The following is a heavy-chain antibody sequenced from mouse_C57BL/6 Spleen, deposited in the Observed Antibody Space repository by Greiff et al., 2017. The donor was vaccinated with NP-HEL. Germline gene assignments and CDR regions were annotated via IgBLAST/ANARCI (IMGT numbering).Heavy chain of an antibody. CDR1: GYTFTDYE. D-gene: IGHD2-12*01. J-gene: IGHJ3*01. CDR2: IDPETGGT. CDR3: TRTSYDGAWFAY. Sequence: VQLQQSGAELVRPGASVTLSCKASGYTFTDYEMHWVKQTPVHGLEWIGAIDPETGGTAYNQKFKGKAILTADKSSSTAYMELRSLTSEDSAVYYCTRTSYDGAWFAYWGQATLVTVSA. V-gene: IGHV1-15*01.